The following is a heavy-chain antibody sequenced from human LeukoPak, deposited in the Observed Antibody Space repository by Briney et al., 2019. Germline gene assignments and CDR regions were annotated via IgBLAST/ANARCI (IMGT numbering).Heavy chain of an antibody. J-gene: IGHJ3*02. D-gene: IGHD2-8*01. Sequence: GGSLRLSCVASGFTVSSNYMSWVRQAPGKGLEWVSVIYSGGSTYYADSVKGRFTISRDNSKNTLYLQMNSLRAEDTAVYYCARGLRAHYAFDIWGQGTMVTVSS. CDR1: GFTVSSNY. V-gene: IGHV3-53*01. CDR3: ARGLRAHYAFDI. CDR2: IYSGGST.